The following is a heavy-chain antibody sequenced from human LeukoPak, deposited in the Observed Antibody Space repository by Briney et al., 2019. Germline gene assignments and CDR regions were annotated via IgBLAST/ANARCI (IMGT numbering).Heavy chain of an antibody. CDR1: GFTFSSYW. D-gene: IGHD1-1*01. CDR2: TSPDGSGT. Sequence: GGSLRLSCAASGFTFSSYWMHWVRQAPGKGLMWVSRTSPDGSGTVYADAVKGRFTISRDNAKNTRYLQMNSLTAEDTAVYYCARDVQVYWYFDLWGRGTLVTVSS. J-gene: IGHJ2*01. CDR3: ARDVQVYWYFDL. V-gene: IGHV3-74*01.